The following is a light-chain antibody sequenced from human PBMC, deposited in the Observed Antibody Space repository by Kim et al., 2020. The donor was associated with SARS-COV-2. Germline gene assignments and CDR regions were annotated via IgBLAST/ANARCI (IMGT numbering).Light chain of an antibody. CDR1: SLRSYY. CDR3: NSRDSSGNHHV. V-gene: IGLV3-19*01. CDR2: GKI. J-gene: IGLJ1*01. Sequence: ALGQTVRITCQGDSLRSYYASWYQQKPGQAPVLVIYGKINRPSGIPDRFSGSSSGNTASLTITGAQAEDEADYYCNSRDSSGNHHVFGTGTKVTVL.